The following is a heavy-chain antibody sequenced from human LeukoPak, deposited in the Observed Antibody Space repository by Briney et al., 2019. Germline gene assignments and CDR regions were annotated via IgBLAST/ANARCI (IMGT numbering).Heavy chain of an antibody. J-gene: IGHJ3*02. D-gene: IGHD3-3*01. CDR1: GFTFSSYA. CDR2: ISGSGGST. V-gene: IGHV3-23*01. CDR3: ATAVEDFWSGFVAFDI. Sequence: GGSLRLSCAASGFTFSSYAMSWVRQAPGKGLEWVSAISGSGGSTYYADSVKGRFTISRDNSKNTLNLQMNSLRAEDTAVYYCATAVEDFWSGFVAFDIWGQGTMVTVSS.